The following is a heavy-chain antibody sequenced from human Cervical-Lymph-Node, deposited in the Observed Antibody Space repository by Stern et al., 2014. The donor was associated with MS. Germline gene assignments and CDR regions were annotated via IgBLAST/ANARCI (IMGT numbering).Heavy chain of an antibody. V-gene: IGHV1-2*02. D-gene: IGHD6-6*01. CDR3: ARLLSMARNGVDV. CDR1: GYTFTAYY. J-gene: IGHJ6*02. Sequence: VPLVESGAELKKPGASVKVSCKASGYTFTAYYLHWVRHAPGQRLEWLGGINHDSGGTKIAQKFQGRVTMTRDTSINTVYMELITLRSDDTAVYFCARLLSMARNGVDVWGQGTTVTVSS. CDR2: INHDSGGT.